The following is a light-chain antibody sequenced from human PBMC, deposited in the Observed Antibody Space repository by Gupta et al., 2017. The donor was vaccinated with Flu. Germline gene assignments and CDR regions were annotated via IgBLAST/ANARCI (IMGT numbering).Light chain of an antibody. CDR1: QGIVSY. V-gene: IGKV1-9*01. Sequence: IQLTQSPSFLSASVGDRVTITCRASQGIVSYLAWYQQRPGKAPKLLIYSASTLQSGVPSRFSGSGSGTEFTLTINSLQPEDFATYYCQQINRYPWTFGQGTKVDIE. J-gene: IGKJ1*01. CDR2: SAS. CDR3: QQINRYPWT.